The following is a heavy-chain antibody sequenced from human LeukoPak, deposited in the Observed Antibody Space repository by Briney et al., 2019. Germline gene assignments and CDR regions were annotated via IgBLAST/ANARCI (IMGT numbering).Heavy chain of an antibody. V-gene: IGHV3-73*01. D-gene: IGHD1-14*01. CDR1: GFTFSGSA. Sequence: QPRGSLRLSCAASGFTFSGSAMHWVRQASGKGLEWVGRIRIKANSYATVYSASVKGRFTISRDDSKNTAYLQMNSLRAEDTAVYYCAKPAKTDYADYWGQGTLVTVSS. J-gene: IGHJ4*02. CDR3: AKPAKTDYADY. CDR2: IRIKANSYAT.